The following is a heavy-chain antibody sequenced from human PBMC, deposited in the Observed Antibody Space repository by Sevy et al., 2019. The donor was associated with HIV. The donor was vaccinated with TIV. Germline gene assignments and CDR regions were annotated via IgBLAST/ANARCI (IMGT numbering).Heavy chain of an antibody. V-gene: IGHV3-33*01. CDR2: IWYDGSNK. J-gene: IGHJ4*02. D-gene: IGHD3-3*01. CDR3: ARERGYDFWSGYYTGYFDY. CDR1: GFTFSSYG. Sequence: GGSLRLSCAASGFTFSSYGMHWVRQAPGKGLEWVAVIWYDGSNKYYADSVKGRFTISRDNSKNTLYLQMNSLRAEDTAVYYCARERGYDFWSGYYTGYFDYWGQRTLVTVSS.